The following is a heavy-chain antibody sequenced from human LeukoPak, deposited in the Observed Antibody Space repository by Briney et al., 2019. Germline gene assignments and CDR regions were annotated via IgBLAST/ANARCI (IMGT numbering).Heavy chain of an antibody. D-gene: IGHD3-16*01. CDR2: ISDSGGST. V-gene: IGHV3-23*01. CDR3: AKDGKRGNDAFDI. CDR1: GFTFSKYA. Sequence: GGSLRLSCAASGFTFSKYAMSWVRQAPGKGLEWVSAISDSGGSTYYADSVKGRFTISRDNSKNTLYLQMNSLRAEDTAVYYCAKDGKRGNDAFDIWGQGTMVTVSS. J-gene: IGHJ3*02.